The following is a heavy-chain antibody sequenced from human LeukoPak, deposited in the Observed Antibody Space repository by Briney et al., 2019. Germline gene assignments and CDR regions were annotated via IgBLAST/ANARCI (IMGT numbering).Heavy chain of an antibody. V-gene: IGHV3-21*01. J-gene: IGHJ4*02. CDR2: ISSSSSYI. CDR3: AGSYGSGSPFDY. Sequence: GSLRLSCAASGFTFSSYSMNWVRQAPGKGLEWVSSISSSSSYIYYADSVKSRFTISRDNAKNSLYLQMNSLRAEDTAVYYCAGSYGSGSPFDYWGQGTLVTVSS. CDR1: GFTFSSYS. D-gene: IGHD3-10*01.